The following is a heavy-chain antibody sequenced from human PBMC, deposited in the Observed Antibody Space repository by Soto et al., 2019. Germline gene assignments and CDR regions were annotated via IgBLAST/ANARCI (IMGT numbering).Heavy chain of an antibody. J-gene: IGHJ4*02. Sequence: QVQLVQSGAEVKRPGSSVKVSCESSGDTFNSYVISWVRQAPGQGLEWMGGIIPIIGVTHYAQKFQGRVTSSALSSTGTAYMELTNMGFEDTALYSCAIESLGAKGAQHWGQGTLVHVSS. D-gene: IGHD3-16*01. CDR1: GDTFNSYV. V-gene: IGHV1-69*17. CDR2: IIPIIGVT. CDR3: AIESLGAKGAQH.